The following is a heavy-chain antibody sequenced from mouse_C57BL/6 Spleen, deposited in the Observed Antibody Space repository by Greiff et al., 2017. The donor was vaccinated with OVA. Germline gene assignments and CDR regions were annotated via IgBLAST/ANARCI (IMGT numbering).Heavy chain of an antibody. D-gene: IGHD3-2*02. V-gene: IGHV1-50*01. J-gene: IGHJ3*01. CDR1: GYTFTSYW. CDR2: IDPSDSYT. CDR3: ARSRLGAY. Sequence: QVQLKQPGAELVKPGASVKLSCKASGYTFTSYWMQWVKQRPGQGLEWIGEIDPSDSYTNYNQKFKGKATLTVDTSSSTAYMQLSSLTSEDSAVYYCARSRLGAYWGQGTLVTVSA.